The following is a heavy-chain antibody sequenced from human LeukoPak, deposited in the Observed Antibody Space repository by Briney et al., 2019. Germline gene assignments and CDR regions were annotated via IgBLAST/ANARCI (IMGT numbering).Heavy chain of an antibody. V-gene: IGHV1-18*01. J-gene: IGHJ1*01. CDR2: ISAYNGYT. D-gene: IGHD4-11*01. Sequence: ASVKVSCKTSGYTFTNYGVSWVRQAPGQGLEWMGWISAYNGYTNYAQKLQVRVTMTTDTSTSTAYMELRSLTSDDTAVYYCARDKAVTTELTQYFQHWGQCTLVTVSS. CDR1: GYTFTNYG. CDR3: ARDKAVTTELTQYFQH.